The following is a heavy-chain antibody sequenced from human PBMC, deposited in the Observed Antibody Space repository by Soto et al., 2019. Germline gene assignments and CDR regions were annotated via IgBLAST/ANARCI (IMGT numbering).Heavy chain of an antibody. V-gene: IGHV1-69*01. CDR2: IIPIFGTA. Sequence: QVQLVQSGAEVKKPGSSVKVSCKASGGTFSSYAISWVRQAPGQGLEWMGGIIPIFGTANYAQKFQGRVTITADESTSTAYMELSSLRSDDTAVYYCARDYYGSGRDPNWFDPWGQGTLVTVSS. CDR3: ARDYYGSGRDPNWFDP. CDR1: GGTFSSYA. J-gene: IGHJ5*02. D-gene: IGHD3-10*01.